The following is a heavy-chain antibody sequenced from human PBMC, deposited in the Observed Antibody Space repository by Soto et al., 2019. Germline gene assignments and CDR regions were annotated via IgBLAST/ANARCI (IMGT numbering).Heavy chain of an antibody. CDR2: IYYSGST. CDR3: ARLFWSGYYNLAY. V-gene: IGHV4-30-4*01. Sequence: SETLSLTCTVSGGSISSGDYYWSWIRQPPGKGLEWIGYIYYSGSTYYNPSLKSRVTISVDTSKNQFSLKLSSVTAADTAVYYCARLFWSGYYNLAYWGQGTLVTVSS. D-gene: IGHD3-3*01. J-gene: IGHJ4*02. CDR1: GGSISSGDYY.